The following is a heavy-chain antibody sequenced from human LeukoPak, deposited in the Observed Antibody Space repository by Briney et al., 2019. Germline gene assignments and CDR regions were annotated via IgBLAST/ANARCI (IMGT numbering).Heavy chain of an antibody. V-gene: IGHV3-43*01. D-gene: IGHD4/OR15-4a*01. CDR1: GFTFDDYT. CDR3: ARRAGAYSHPYDY. CDR2: ISWDGGST. Sequence: PGGSLRLSCAASGFTFDDYTMHWVRHAPGKGLEWVSLISWDGGSTYYADSVKGRFTISRDNSKNSLYLQMNSLRTEDTAVYYCARRAGAYSHPYDYWGQGTLVTVSS. J-gene: IGHJ4*02.